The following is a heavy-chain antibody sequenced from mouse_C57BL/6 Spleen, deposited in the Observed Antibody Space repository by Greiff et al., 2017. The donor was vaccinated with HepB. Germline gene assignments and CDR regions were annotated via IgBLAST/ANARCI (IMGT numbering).Heavy chain of an antibody. Sequence: ESGPGLVKPSQSLSLTCSVTGCSITSGYYWNWIRQFPGNKLEWMGYISYDGSNNYNPSLKNRISITRDTSKNQFFLKLNSVTTEDTATYYCARFYDYDGPYYAMDYWGQGTSVTVSS. CDR3: ARFYDYDGPYYAMDY. V-gene: IGHV3-6*01. CDR2: ISYDGSN. CDR1: GCSITSGYY. J-gene: IGHJ4*01. D-gene: IGHD2-4*01.